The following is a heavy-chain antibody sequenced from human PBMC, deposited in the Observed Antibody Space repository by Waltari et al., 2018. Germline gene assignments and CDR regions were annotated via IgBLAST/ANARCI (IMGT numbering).Heavy chain of an antibody. D-gene: IGHD5-12*01. V-gene: IGHV3-48*04. CDR1: GFPFXAYR. CDR3: ARTWLENTFDV. Sequence: EVQCGESGGALVQPGASLRLTCAASGFPFXAYRMCWVRQTPGKGLAWLYFVGTXXVXFSADAXKGRFTISRDNXRNKVYXQMNSLRVEDSGLFYCARTWLENTFDVXXHGPMVAVSS. CDR2: VGTXXVX. J-gene: IGHJ3*01.